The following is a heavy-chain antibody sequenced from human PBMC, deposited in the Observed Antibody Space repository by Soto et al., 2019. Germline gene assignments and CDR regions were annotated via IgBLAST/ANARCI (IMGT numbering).Heavy chain of an antibody. CDR3: ASGAAACNLYYYGMDV. D-gene: IGHD6-13*01. CDR1: GYTFTSYY. Sequence: QVQLVQSGAEVKKPGASVKVSCKASGYTFTSYYMHWVRQAPGQGLEWMGIINPSGGSTSYAQKFQGRVTMTRDTSTSTVYMELSSLRSEDTAVYYCASGAAACNLYYYGMDVWGQGTTVTVSS. CDR2: INPSGGST. V-gene: IGHV1-46*01. J-gene: IGHJ6*02.